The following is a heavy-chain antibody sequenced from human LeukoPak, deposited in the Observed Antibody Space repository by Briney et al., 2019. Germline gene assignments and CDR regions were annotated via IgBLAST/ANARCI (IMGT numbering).Heavy chain of an antibody. CDR2: INHSGST. J-gene: IGHJ3*02. CDR3: ARHPYYYDSSGYYDAFDI. Sequence: SETLSLTCAVSGGSFSGYYWSWIRQPSGKGLEWVGEINHSGSTNYNPSLKSRVTISVDTSKNQFSLKLSSVTAADTAVYYCARHPYYYDSSGYYDAFDIWGQGTMVTVSS. CDR1: GGSFSGYY. D-gene: IGHD3-22*01. V-gene: IGHV4-34*01.